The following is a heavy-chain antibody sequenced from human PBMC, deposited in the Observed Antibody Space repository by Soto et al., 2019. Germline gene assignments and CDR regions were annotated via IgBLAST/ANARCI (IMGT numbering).Heavy chain of an antibody. D-gene: IGHD3-10*01. CDR1: GGTFNFYT. Sequence: QVQLVQSGAEVKKPGSSVRLSCTASGGTFNFYTINWVRQAPGQRLEWVGRVNPIVGMSSSASKFQDRVTVTADKATNNAYMDLTGLKSEDTDLYYGATSYGSGSTHFDYWGQGTLVTVSS. CDR3: ATSYGSGSTHFDY. J-gene: IGHJ4*02. V-gene: IGHV1-69*02. CDR2: VNPIVGMS.